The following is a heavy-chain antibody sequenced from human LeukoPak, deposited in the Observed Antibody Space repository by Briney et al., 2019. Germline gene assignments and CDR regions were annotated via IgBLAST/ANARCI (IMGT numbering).Heavy chain of an antibody. CDR2: INHSGST. Sequence: PSETLSLTCAVYGGSFSGYYWSWIRQPPGKGLEWIGEINHSGSTNYNPSLKSRVTISVDTSKNQFSLKLSPVTAADTAVYYCARLSYSYGHPWGQGTLVTVSS. D-gene: IGHD5-18*01. V-gene: IGHV4-34*01. J-gene: IGHJ5*02. CDR3: ARLSYSYGHP. CDR1: GGSFSGYY.